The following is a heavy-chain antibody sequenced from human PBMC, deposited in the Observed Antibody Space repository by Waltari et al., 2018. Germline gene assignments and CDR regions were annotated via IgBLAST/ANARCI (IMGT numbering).Heavy chain of an antibody. CDR1: GFTVSTNY. V-gene: IGHV3-53*02. D-gene: IGHD6-19*01. Sequence: EVQLVETGGGLIQPGGSLRLSCAASGFTVSTNYMSWVRQAPVKGLEWVSGIYSGGRTSYADSVKGRFTIARDTSKNTLDLQMNRLRDEDTAVYYCARVVYSSGWYRDWGQGTLVTVSS. J-gene: IGHJ4*02. CDR2: IYSGGRT. CDR3: ARVVYSSGWYRD.